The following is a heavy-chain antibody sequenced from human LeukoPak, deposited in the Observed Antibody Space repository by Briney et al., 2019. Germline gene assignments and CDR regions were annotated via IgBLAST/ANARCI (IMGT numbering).Heavy chain of an antibody. CDR2: IGASGGGT. Sequence: PGGSLRLSCAASGFTFSTYAMSWVRQAPGKGLEWVSAIGASGGGTYYADSVKGRFTISRDNFKNTLYLQLNSLRAEDTAVYYCARWYCTGTSCYYDYWGQGALVTVSS. CDR1: GFTFSTYA. D-gene: IGHD2-2*01. J-gene: IGHJ4*02. CDR3: ARWYCTGTSCYYDY. V-gene: IGHV3-23*01.